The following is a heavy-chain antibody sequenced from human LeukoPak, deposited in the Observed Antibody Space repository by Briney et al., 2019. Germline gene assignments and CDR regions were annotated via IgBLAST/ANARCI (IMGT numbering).Heavy chain of an antibody. CDR1: GFTFSSYA. V-gene: IGHV3-30*04. CDR2: ISYDGSNK. J-gene: IGHJ4*02. CDR3: AREDIVVVPAAADY. Sequence: GGSLRLSCAASGFTFSSYAMHWVRQAPGKGLEWVAVISYDGSNKYYADSVKGRFTISRVNSKNTLYLQMNSLRAEDTAVYYCAREDIVVVPAAADYWGQGTLVTVSS. D-gene: IGHD2-2*01.